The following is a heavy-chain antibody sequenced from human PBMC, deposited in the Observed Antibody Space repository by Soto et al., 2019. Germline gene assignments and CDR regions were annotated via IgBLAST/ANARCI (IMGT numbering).Heavy chain of an antibody. D-gene: IGHD2-21*02. CDR3: ARQRTSVVTQAYFDV. CDR1: GGSLSSFW. CDR2: IYYSGST. V-gene: IGHV4-59*04. Sequence: PSETLSLTCTVSGGSLSSFWWSWIRQPPGKGLEWIGSIYYSGSTYNNPSLRSRVSMSIDTSKDQFSLKLKSVTAADTALYFCARQRTSVVTQAYFDVWGPGSLVTVSS. J-gene: IGHJ4*02.